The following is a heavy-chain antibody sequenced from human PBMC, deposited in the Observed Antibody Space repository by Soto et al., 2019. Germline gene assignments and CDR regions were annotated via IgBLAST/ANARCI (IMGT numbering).Heavy chain of an antibody. V-gene: IGHV4-31*03. D-gene: IGHD5-12*01. CDR1: GGSISSGGYY. J-gene: IGHJ4*02. CDR3: ARDKYGDGYNNYYFDY. Sequence: SETLSLTCTVSGGSISSGGYYWSWIRQHPGKGLEWIGYIYYSGSTYYNPSLKSRVTISVDTSKNQFSLKLSSVTAADTAVYYCARDKYGDGYNNYYFDYWGQGTLVTVS. CDR2: IYYSGST.